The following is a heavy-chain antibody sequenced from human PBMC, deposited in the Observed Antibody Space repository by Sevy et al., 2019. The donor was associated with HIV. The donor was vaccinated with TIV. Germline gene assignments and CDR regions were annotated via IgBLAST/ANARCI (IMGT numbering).Heavy chain of an antibody. CDR1: GFTFRTYS. D-gene: IGHD3-3*01. J-gene: IGHJ4*02. V-gene: IGHV3-21*04. CDR3: ARDVTIFGVVSGIDY. CDR2: ISDDSRYI. Sequence: GGSLRLSCAASGFTFRTYSMNWVRQAPGKGLEWLSSISDDSRYIYYSDSVKGRFTISRANTKNLLYLQINNLRVEDTAISYCARDVTIFGVVSGIDYWGQGNLVTVSS.